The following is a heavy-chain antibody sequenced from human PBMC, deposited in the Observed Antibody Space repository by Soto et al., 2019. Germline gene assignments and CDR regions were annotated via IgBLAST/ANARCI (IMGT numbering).Heavy chain of an antibody. CDR3: GTRDGLTSGSSHFYGADV. V-gene: IGHV3-23*01. Sequence: EVQLLESGGGLVQPGGSLRLSCVASGSTFSSDVMGWVRQAPGKGLEWVSASSGGTTYYADSVKGRFTISRDDFKNTLFLQMNSLRAEDTAVYRCGTRDGLTSGSSHFYGADVWGQGTTVTVSS. J-gene: IGHJ6*02. D-gene: IGHD2-15*01. CDR2: SSGGTT. CDR1: GSTFSSDV.